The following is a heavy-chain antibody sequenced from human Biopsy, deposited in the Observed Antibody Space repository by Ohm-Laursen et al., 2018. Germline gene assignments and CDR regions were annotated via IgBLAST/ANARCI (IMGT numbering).Heavy chain of an antibody. J-gene: IGHJ3*02. D-gene: IGHD6-19*01. Sequence: SLRLSCAASGFGFYATHWVRQPPGKGLEWLAVISFDGSNKFYAESVRGRFTISRDRSRDTLYLQMNRLTNEDTALYYCAKDGGQWLGGAFDIWGHGTMVIVAS. CDR3: AKDGGQWLGGAFDI. CDR2: ISFDGSNK. CDR1: GFGFYA. V-gene: IGHV3-30*18.